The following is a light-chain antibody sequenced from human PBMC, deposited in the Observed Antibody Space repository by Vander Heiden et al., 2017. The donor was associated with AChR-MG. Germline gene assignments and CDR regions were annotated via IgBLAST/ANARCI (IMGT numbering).Light chain of an antibody. V-gene: IGKV3-15*01. CDR3: QQYNNWPPYT. J-gene: IGKJ2*01. Sequence: EIVMTQFPAHLSVSPGERATLSCRASQSIYSNLAWYQQKPDQAPRLLIYDASTRATGIPARFSGSESGAEFTLTISSLQSEDFAFYYGQQYNNWPPYTFGQGTKLEIK. CDR1: QSIYSN. CDR2: DAS.